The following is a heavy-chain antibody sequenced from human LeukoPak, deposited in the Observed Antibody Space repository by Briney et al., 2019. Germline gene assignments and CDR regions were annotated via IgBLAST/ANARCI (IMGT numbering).Heavy chain of an antibody. V-gene: IGHV3-7*01. Sequence: GGSLRLSCAASGFTFSSSWMSWVRQAPGKGLEWVANIKQDGSEKYYVDSVKGRFTISRDNAKNSLYLQMNSLRAEDTAVYYCAREPYSSGWYGRRRYYFDYWGQGTLVTVSS. CDR2: IKQDGSEK. J-gene: IGHJ4*02. CDR3: AREPYSSGWYGRRRYYFDY. D-gene: IGHD6-19*01. CDR1: GFTFSSSW.